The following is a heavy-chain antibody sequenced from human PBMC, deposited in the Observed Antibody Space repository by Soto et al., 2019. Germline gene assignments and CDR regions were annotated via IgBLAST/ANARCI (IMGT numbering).Heavy chain of an antibody. V-gene: IGHV4-30-2*01. J-gene: IGHJ4*02. CDR1: GGSISSGGYS. Sequence: QLQLQESGSGLVKPSQTLSLTCAVSGGSISSGGYSWSWIRQPPGKGLEWIGYIYHSGSTYYNPSLKSRVTISVYRSKNQFSLKLSSVTAADTAVYYCASNRGGSPTLFDCWGQGTLVTVSS. CDR3: ASNRGGSPTLFDC. D-gene: IGHD1-26*01. CDR2: IYHSGST.